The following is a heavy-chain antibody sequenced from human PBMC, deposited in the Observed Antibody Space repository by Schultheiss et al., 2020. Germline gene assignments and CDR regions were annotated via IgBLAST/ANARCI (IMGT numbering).Heavy chain of an antibody. CDR3: ARDDIVVEESSYYYYYGMDV. D-gene: IGHD2-2*01. V-gene: IGHV3-74*01. Sequence: GGSLRLSCAASGFTFSSYWMHWVRQAPGKGLVWVSRINSDGSSTSYADSVKGRFTISRDNAKNTLYLQMNSLRAEDTAVYYCARDDIVVEESSYYYYYGMDVWGKGTTVTVYS. CDR1: GFTFSSYW. J-gene: IGHJ6*04. CDR2: INSDGSST.